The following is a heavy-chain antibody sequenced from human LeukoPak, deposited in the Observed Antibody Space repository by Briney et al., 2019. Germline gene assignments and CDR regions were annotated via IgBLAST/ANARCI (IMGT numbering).Heavy chain of an antibody. V-gene: IGHV1-18*01. J-gene: IGHJ3*02. Sequence: ASVKVSCKASGYTFTSYGISWVRQAPGQGLEWMGWISAYNGNTNYAQKLQGRVTMTTDTSTSTAYMELRSVRSDDTAVYYCARPGRVRRDMRAFDIWGQGTMVTVSS. CDR1: GYTFTSYG. CDR2: ISAYNGNT. CDR3: ARPGRVRRDMRAFDI. D-gene: IGHD2-15*01.